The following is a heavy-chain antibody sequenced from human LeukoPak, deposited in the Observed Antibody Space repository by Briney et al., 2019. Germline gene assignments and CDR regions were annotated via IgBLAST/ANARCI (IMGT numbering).Heavy chain of an antibody. CDR1: GGTFSSYA. CDR2: IIPILGIA. Sequence: SVKVSCKASGGTFSSYAIIWVRQAPGQGLEWMGRIIPILGIANYAQKFQGRVTITADKSTSTAYMELSSLRSEDTAVYYCATEARYYDSSGYLLGYAFDIWGQGTMVTVSS. V-gene: IGHV1-69*04. D-gene: IGHD3-22*01. CDR3: ATEARYYDSSGYLLGYAFDI. J-gene: IGHJ3*02.